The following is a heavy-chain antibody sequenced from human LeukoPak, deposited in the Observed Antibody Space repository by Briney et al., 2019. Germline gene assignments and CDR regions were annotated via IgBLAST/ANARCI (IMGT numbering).Heavy chain of an antibody. Sequence: SETLSLTCTVSGDSFSYFYWSWIRQPPGKGLEWIGYIYNSGSTNYNPSLKSRVTISLDTSKNQFSLKLSSVTAADTAVYYCARGVVAAAGRTFDFWGQGTLVTVSS. CDR2: IYNSGST. D-gene: IGHD6-13*01. J-gene: IGHJ4*02. CDR3: ARGVVAAAGRTFDF. CDR1: GDSFSYFY. V-gene: IGHV4-59*01.